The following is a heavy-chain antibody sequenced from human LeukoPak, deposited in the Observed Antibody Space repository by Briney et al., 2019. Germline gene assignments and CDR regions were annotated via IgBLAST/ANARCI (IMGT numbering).Heavy chain of an antibody. Sequence: ASVKVSCKASGYTFTSYDINWVRQATGQGLAWMGWMNPNSGNTGYAQKFQGRVTMTRNTSISTAYMELSSLRSEDTAVYYCARFSQLAYSTDPWGQGTLVTVSS. V-gene: IGHV1-8*01. D-gene: IGHD6-13*01. CDR3: ARFSQLAYSTDP. CDR1: GYTFTSYD. CDR2: MNPNSGNT. J-gene: IGHJ5*02.